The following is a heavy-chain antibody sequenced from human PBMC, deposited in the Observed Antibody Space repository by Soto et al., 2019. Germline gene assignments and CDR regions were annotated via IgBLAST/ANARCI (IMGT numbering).Heavy chain of an antibody. Sequence: EVQLVESGGGLVQPGRSLRLSCVASGFNFDDYVMHWVRQAPGKGLEWVSGTSWNSNSIDYADSVKGRFTISRDNAKNSLFLQMDPLKPEDTAFYYCATIPTGGYNSYYFDYWGQGTLVTVSS. CDR1: GFNFDDYV. D-gene: IGHD1-1*01. CDR3: ATIPTGGYNSYYFDY. J-gene: IGHJ4*02. V-gene: IGHV3-9*01. CDR2: TSWNSNSI.